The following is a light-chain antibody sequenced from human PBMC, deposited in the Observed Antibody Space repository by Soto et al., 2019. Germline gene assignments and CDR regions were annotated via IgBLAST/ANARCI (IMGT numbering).Light chain of an antibody. CDR2: RNN. Sequence: QSALTQSPSASGTPGQRVTISCSGSSSNIGSNYVYWYQQLPGTAPKLLIYRNNQRPSGVPDRFSGSKSGTSASLAISGLRSEDEADYYCAAWDDSLSGRGVFGTGTKVTVL. V-gene: IGLV1-47*01. J-gene: IGLJ1*01. CDR3: AAWDDSLSGRGV. CDR1: SSNIGSNY.